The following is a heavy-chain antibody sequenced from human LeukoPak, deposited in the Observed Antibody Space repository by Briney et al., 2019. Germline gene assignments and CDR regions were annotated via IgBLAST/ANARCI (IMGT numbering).Heavy chain of an antibody. J-gene: IGHJ4*02. D-gene: IGHD2-2*01. CDR2: INPNSGGT. CDR1: GYTFTGYY. V-gene: IGHV1-2*02. CDR3: ATADIAGVQAAVTPPDC. Sequence: ASVKVSGMASGYTFTGYYMHWVRQAPGQGLEWMGWINPNSGGTNYAQKFQGRVTMTRDTSISTAYMDPSRLRSDDTAVYYGATADIAGVQAAVTPPDCWGQRTLVTVSS.